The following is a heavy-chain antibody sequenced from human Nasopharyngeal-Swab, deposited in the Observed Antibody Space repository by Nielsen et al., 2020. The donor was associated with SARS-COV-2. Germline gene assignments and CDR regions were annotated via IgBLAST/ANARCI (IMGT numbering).Heavy chain of an antibody. D-gene: IGHD3-3*01. Sequence: SETPSLTCAVSGGSISSSSYYWGWIRQPPGKGLEWIGEINHSGSTNYNPSLKSRVTISVDTSKNQFSLKLSSVTAADTAVYYCASLSIHSGFFYYYMDVWGKGTTVTVSS. CDR3: ASLSIHSGFFYYYMDV. CDR2: INHSGST. CDR1: GGSISSSSYY. J-gene: IGHJ6*03. V-gene: IGHV4-39*07.